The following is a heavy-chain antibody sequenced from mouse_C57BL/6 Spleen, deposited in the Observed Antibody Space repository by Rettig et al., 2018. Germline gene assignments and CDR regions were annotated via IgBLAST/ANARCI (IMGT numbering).Heavy chain of an antibody. CDR3: AEFGLLSAMDY. D-gene: IGHD2-10*01. CDR1: GYTFTDYY. J-gene: IGHJ4*01. V-gene: IGHV1-19*01. Sequence: QSGPVLVKPGASVKMSCKASGYTFTDYYMNWVKQSHGKSLEWIGVINPYNGGTSYNQKFKGKATLTVDKSSSTAYMELNSLTSEDSAVYYCAEFGLLSAMDYWGQGTSVTVSS. CDR2: INPYNGGT.